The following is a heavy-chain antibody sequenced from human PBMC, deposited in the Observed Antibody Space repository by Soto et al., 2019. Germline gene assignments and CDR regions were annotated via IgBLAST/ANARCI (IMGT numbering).Heavy chain of an antibody. V-gene: IGHV1-69*01. CDR2: IIPMFGTT. CDR3: ARAAIHGSSWYFWFDP. Sequence: VKVCCKASGGCFSSHAINWARQAPGQGLEWMGGIIPMFGTTNYAQKFKGRVTISADESTSTAYMELSSLRSEDAAVYYCARAAIHGSSWYFWFDPWGQGTLVTVSS. CDR1: GGCFSSHA. D-gene: IGHD6-13*01. J-gene: IGHJ5*02.